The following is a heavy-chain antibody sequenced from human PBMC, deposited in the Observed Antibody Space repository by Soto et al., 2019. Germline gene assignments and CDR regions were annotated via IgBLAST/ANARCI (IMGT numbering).Heavy chain of an antibody. Sequence: ASLKVSCKVSGYTLTELSMHWVRQAPGKGLEWMGGFDPEDGETIYAQKFQGRVTMTEDTSTDTAYMELSSLRSEDTAVYYCATASGVRLRYFDWLLPFDYWGQGTLVTVSS. CDR1: GYTLTELS. J-gene: IGHJ4*02. CDR2: FDPEDGET. CDR3: ATASGVRLRYFDWLLPFDY. D-gene: IGHD3-9*01. V-gene: IGHV1-24*01.